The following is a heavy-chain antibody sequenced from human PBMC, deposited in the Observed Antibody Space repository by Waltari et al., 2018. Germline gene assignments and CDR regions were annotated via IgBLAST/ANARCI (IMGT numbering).Heavy chain of an antibody. CDR1: GFTFSNAW. CDR3: TTEGGSGSYFNY. J-gene: IGHJ4*02. Sequence: EVQLVESGGGLVKPGGSLRLSCAASGFTFSNAWMSWARKAPGKGLELVGRIKSKTDGGTTDYAAPVKGRFTISRDDSKNTLYLQMNSLKTEDTAVYYCTTEGGSGSYFNYWGQGTLVTVSS. D-gene: IGHD1-26*01. V-gene: IGHV3-15*01. CDR2: IKSKTDGGTT.